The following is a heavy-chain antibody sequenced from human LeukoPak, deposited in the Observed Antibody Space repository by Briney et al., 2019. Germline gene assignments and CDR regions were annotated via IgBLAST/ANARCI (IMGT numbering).Heavy chain of an antibody. D-gene: IGHD1-26*01. Sequence: GGSLRLSCAASGFTFSNARMNWVRQAPGKGLEWVGRIKTKTDDGAIDYSAPVKGRFTISRDDSKTTLYLQMNGLKTEDTAIYYCTTYVGATAYWGQGTLVTVSS. CDR3: TTYVGATAY. J-gene: IGHJ4*02. V-gene: IGHV3-15*01. CDR1: GFTFSNAR. CDR2: IKTKTDDGAI.